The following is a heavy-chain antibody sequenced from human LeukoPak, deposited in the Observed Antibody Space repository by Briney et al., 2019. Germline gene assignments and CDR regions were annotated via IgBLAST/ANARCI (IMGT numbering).Heavy chain of an antibody. Sequence: PSETLSLTCAVYGGSFSGYYWSWIRQPPGKGLEWIGEINHSGSTNYNPSLKSRVTISVDTSKNQFSLKLSSVTAADTAVYYCARRKGGYFAFDIWGQGTMVTVSS. CDR3: ARRKGGYFAFDI. D-gene: IGHD3-22*01. CDR1: GGSFSGYY. V-gene: IGHV4-34*01. J-gene: IGHJ3*02. CDR2: INHSGST.